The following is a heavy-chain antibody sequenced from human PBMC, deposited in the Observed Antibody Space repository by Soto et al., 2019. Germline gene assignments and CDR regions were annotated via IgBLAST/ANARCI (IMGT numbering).Heavy chain of an antibody. D-gene: IGHD6-13*01. J-gene: IGHJ4*02. Sequence: QVQLVQSGAEVKKPGSSVKVSCKASGGTFSSYRINWVRQAPGQGLEWVGGIVPIYRTADYAQKFQGRVTITADESARTAYTELRSLKSQDTAVYYCARDSGAKLSSSWGQGTLVTVSS. CDR3: ARDSGAKLSSS. V-gene: IGHV1-69*01. CDR2: IVPIYRTA. CDR1: GGTFSSYR.